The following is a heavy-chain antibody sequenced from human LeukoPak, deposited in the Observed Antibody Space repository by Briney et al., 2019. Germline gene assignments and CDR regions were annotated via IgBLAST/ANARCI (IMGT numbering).Heavy chain of an antibody. D-gene: IGHD3-16*01. J-gene: IGHJ6*03. V-gene: IGHV3-23*01. CDR3: AEMGGGNNYYYYYMDV. Sequence: PGGSLRLSCAASGFTFSSYGMSWVRQAPGKGLEWVSAISGSGGSTYYADSVKGRFTISRDNSKNTLYLQMNSLRAEDTAVYYCAEMGGGNNYYYYYMDVWGKGTTVTISS. CDR1: GFTFSSYG. CDR2: ISGSGGST.